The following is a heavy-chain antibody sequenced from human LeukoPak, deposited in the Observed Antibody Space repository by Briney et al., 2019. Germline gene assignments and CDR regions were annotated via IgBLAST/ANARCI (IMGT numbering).Heavy chain of an antibody. CDR1: GGSISSGSYY. V-gene: IGHV4-61*02. CDR3: ARDPVDFWSPNY. Sequence: PSQTLSLTCTVSGGSISSGSYYWSWIRQPAGKGLEWIGRIYTCGSTNYNPSLKSRVTILVDTSKNQFSLKLSSVTAADTAVYYCARDPVDFWSPNYWGQGTLVTVSS. J-gene: IGHJ4*02. D-gene: IGHD3-3*01. CDR2: IYTCGST.